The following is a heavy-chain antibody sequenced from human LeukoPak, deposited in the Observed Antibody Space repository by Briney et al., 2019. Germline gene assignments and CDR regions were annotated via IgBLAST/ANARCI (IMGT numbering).Heavy chain of an antibody. J-gene: IGHJ4*02. V-gene: IGHV3-48*02. D-gene: IGHD4-11*01. CDR3: ARSNGNFDY. Sequence: GGSLRLSCAASGFTFSSYSMNWVRQAPGKGLEWVSYIGRSTSTIYYADSVKGRFTISRDNAKNLLYLQMNSLRDEDTAVYYCARSNGNFDYWGQGTLVTVSS. CDR1: GFTFSSYS. CDR2: IGRSTSTI.